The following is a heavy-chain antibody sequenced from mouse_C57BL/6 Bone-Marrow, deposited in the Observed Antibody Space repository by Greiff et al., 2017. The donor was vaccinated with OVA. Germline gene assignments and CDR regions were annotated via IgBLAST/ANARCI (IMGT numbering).Heavy chain of an antibody. CDR1: GFTFSSYA. Sequence: EVKLVESGGGLVKPGGSLKLSCAASGFTFSSYAMSWVRQTPEKRLEWVATISDGGSYTYYPDNVKGRFTISRDNAKNNLYLQMSHLKSEDTAMYYCARNSDDYDRGYYAMDYWGQGTSVTVSS. V-gene: IGHV5-4*03. CDR2: ISDGGSYT. CDR3: ARNSDDYDRGYYAMDY. D-gene: IGHD2-4*01. J-gene: IGHJ4*01.